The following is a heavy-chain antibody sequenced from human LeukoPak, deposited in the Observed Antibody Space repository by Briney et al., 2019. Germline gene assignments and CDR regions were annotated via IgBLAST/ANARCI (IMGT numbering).Heavy chain of an antibody. CDR2: ISAYNGNT. D-gene: IGHD5-24*01. J-gene: IGHJ3*02. CDR3: ARGLQETLGWLKAFSAFDI. CDR1: GYTFTSYG. Sequence: ASVKVSCKASGYTFTSYGITWVRQAPGQGLEWMGWISAYNGNTNYAQMLQGRVTMTTDTSTSTAYMELRSLRSDDTAVYYCARGLQETLGWLKAFSAFDIWGQGTMVTVSS. V-gene: IGHV1-18*01.